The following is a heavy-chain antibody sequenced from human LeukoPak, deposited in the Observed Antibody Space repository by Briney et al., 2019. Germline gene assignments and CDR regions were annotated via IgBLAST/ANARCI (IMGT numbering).Heavy chain of an antibody. Sequence: GGSLRLSCAASGFTFSSYAMHWVRQAPGKGLEWVAVISYDGSNKYYADSVKGRFTISRDNSKNTLYLQMNSLRAEDTAVYYCAREEYVVGARGPFDYWGQGTLATVSS. V-gene: IGHV3-30*04. J-gene: IGHJ4*02. CDR2: ISYDGSNK. CDR1: GFTFSSYA. D-gene: IGHD1-26*01. CDR3: AREEYVVGARGPFDY.